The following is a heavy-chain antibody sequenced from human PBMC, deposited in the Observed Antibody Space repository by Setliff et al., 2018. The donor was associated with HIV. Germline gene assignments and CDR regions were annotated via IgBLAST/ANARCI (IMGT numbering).Heavy chain of an antibody. CDR3: ARVVTHPYSGVVDAFDI. V-gene: IGHV4-34*01. J-gene: IGHJ3*02. D-gene: IGHD3-3*01. Sequence: SETLSLTCAFYGGSFSGYSWSWIRQPPGKGLVWIGSMYYSGTTYYNPSLKSRVTISVDTSKTQFSLKLNSVTAADTAVYYCARVVTHPYSGVVDAFDIWGQGTMVT. CDR1: GGSFSGYS. CDR2: MYYSGTT.